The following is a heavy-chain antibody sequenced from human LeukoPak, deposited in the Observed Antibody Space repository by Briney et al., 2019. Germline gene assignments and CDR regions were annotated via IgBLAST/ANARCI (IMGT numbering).Heavy chain of an antibody. CDR2: ISAYNGNT. CDR1: GCTFTSYG. Sequence: ASVKVSCKASGCTFTSYGISWVRQAPGQGLEWMGWISAYNGNTNYAQKLQGRVTMTTDTSTSTAYMELRSLRSDDTAVYYCARASLRYFDWHALDIWGQGTMVTVSS. D-gene: IGHD3-9*01. V-gene: IGHV1-18*01. J-gene: IGHJ3*02. CDR3: ARASLRYFDWHALDI.